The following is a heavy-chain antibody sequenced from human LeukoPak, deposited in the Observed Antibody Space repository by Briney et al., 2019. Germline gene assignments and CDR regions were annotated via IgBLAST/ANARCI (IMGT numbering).Heavy chain of an antibody. CDR3: MSDLDN. J-gene: IGHJ4*02. CDR1: GFTFSNAW. V-gene: IGHV3-15*01. CDR2: IKTKGEGGTV. Sequence: PGGSLRLSCATSGFTFSNAWMTWVRQAQGKGLEWVGRIKTKGEGGTVDYAAPVKGRFTISRDDSKNTLYLQVNSLKTEDTAIYYCMSDLDNWGQGTLVTVSS.